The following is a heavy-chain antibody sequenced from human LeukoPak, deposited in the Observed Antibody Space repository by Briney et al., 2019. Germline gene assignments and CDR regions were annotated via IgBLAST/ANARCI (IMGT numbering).Heavy chain of an antibody. CDR3: ARAEDGSITGFDY. Sequence: GGSLRLSCAASGFTFSSSEMNWVRQAPGKGLEWISYISSSGSDIYYADSVRGLFTISRDNAKNSLYLQLNSLRAEDTAVYYCARAEDGSITGFDYWGQGTLVTVSS. J-gene: IGHJ4*02. CDR1: GFTFSSSE. V-gene: IGHV3-48*03. D-gene: IGHD3-10*01. CDR2: ISSSGSDI.